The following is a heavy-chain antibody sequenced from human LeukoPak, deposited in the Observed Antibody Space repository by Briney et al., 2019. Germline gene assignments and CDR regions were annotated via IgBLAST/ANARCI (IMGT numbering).Heavy chain of an antibody. CDR2: IYYSGNT. CDR3: AGPYGDYDWGTDY. V-gene: IGHV4-39*07. CDR1: GDSISTSNSY. Sequence: PSETLSLTCAVSGDSISTSNSYWGWIRRPPGKGLEWVGSIYYSGNTYYNPSLKSRVTISVDTSKNQFSLKLSSVTAADTAVYYCAGPYGDYDWGTDYWGQGTLVTVSS. D-gene: IGHD4-17*01. J-gene: IGHJ4*02.